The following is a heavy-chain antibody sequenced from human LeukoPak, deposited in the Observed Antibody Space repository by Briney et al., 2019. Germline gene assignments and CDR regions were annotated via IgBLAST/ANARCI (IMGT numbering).Heavy chain of an antibody. J-gene: IGHJ5*02. Sequence: GGSLRLSCAASGFTFSSYSMNWVRQAPGKGLEWVSSISSSSSYIYYADSVKGRFTISRDNAKNSLYLQMNSLRAEDTAVYYCARDDEYLRYNWFDLWGQGTLVTVSS. CDR1: GFTFSSYS. CDR3: ARDDEYLRYNWFDL. V-gene: IGHV3-21*01. CDR2: ISSSSSYI. D-gene: IGHD2-2*01.